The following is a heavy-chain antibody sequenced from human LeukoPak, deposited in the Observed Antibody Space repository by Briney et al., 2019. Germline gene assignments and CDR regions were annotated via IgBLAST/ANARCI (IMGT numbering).Heavy chain of an antibody. CDR2: IYYSGST. D-gene: IGHD2-2*01. Sequence: SETLSLTCTVSGGSISSYYWSWIRQPPGKGLEWIGYIYYSGSTNYNPSLKSRVTISVDTSRNQFSLKLSSVTAADTAVYYCARGSRGYCSSTSCSGYMDVWGKGTTVTISS. CDR1: GGSISSYY. J-gene: IGHJ6*03. V-gene: IGHV4-59*01. CDR3: ARGSRGYCSSTSCSGYMDV.